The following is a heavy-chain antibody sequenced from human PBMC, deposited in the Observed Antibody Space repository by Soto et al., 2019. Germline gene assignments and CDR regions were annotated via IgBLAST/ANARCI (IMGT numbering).Heavy chain of an antibody. J-gene: IGHJ3*02. V-gene: IGHV5-51*01. CDR3: ARRIEARRNYAAFDI. CDR1: GYSFTTYW. CDR2: IYPGDSDT. D-gene: IGHD6-13*01. Sequence: GESLKISCKGSGYSFTTYWIGWVRQMPGKGLEWMGIIYPGDSDTRYSPSFQGQFTISADKSISTAYLQWSSLKASDTAMYYCARRIEARRNYAAFDIWGQGTMVTVSS.